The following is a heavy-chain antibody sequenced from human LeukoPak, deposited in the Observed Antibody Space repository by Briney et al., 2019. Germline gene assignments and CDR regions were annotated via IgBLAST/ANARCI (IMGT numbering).Heavy chain of an antibody. J-gene: IGHJ6*02. Sequence: SETLSLTCAVYGGSFSGYYWSWIRQPPGKGLEWSGEINHSGSTNYNPSLKSRVTISVDTSKNQFSLKLSSVTAADTAVYYCARYYEHYYYYGMDVRGQGTTVTVSS. D-gene: IGHD3-22*01. CDR1: GGSFSGYY. CDR3: ARYYEHYYYYGMDV. V-gene: IGHV4-34*01. CDR2: INHSGST.